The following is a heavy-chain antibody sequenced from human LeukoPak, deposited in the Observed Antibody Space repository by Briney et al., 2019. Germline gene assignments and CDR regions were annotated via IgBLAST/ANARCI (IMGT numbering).Heavy chain of an antibody. Sequence: GGSLRLSCAASGFTFSNYAMSWVRQAPGKGLEWVSSISGSGDSTYYADSVEGRFTISRDNSKNTLYLQMNSLRVEDTAVYYCAKDRVSGYYYYYMDVWGKGTTVTISS. CDR2: ISGSGDST. CDR3: AKDRVSGYYYYYMDV. D-gene: IGHD3-10*01. CDR1: GFTFSNYA. V-gene: IGHV3-23*01. J-gene: IGHJ6*03.